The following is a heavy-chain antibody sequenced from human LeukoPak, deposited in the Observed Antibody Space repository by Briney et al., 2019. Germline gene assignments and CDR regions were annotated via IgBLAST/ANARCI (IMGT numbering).Heavy chain of an antibody. Sequence: GGSLRLSCAASGFTFSSYSMNWVRQAPGKGLEWVSSISSSSSYIYYADSVKGRFAISRDNAKNSLYLQMNSLRAEDTAVYYCARDHTVTTAFDYWGQGTLVTVSS. D-gene: IGHD4-17*01. CDR3: ARDHTVTTAFDY. CDR2: ISSSSSYI. J-gene: IGHJ4*02. V-gene: IGHV3-21*01. CDR1: GFTFSSYS.